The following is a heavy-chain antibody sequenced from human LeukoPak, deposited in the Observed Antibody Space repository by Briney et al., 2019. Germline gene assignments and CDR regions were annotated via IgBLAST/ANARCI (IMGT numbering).Heavy chain of an antibody. CDR3: AREDSYDAFDI. J-gene: IGHJ3*02. CDR2: ISSSGSTI. D-gene: IGHD3-22*01. CDR1: GFTFSDYY. Sequence: GGSLRLPCAASGFTFSDYYMSWIRQAPGKGLEWVSYISSSGSTIYYADSVKGRFTISRDNAKNSLYLQMNSLRAEDTAVYYCAREDSYDAFDIWGQGTMVTVSS. V-gene: IGHV3-11*04.